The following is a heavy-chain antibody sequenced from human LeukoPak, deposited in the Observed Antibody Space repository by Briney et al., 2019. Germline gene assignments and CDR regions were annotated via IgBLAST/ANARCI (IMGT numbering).Heavy chain of an antibody. V-gene: IGHV3-33*01. J-gene: IGHJ4*02. Sequence: GGSLRLSCAASGFTFSSYGMHWVRQAPGKGLEWVAGIWYDGSNKYYADSVKGRFTISRDNSKNTLYLQMNSLRAEDTAVYYCARGRDYDSSGYYVFGYWGQGTLVTVSS. CDR2: IWYDGSNK. CDR1: GFTFSSYG. D-gene: IGHD3-22*01. CDR3: ARGRDYDSSGYYVFGY.